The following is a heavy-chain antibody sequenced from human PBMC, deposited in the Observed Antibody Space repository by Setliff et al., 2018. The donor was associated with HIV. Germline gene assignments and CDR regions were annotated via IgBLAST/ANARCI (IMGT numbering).Heavy chain of an antibody. Sequence: PGESLKISCKGSGYSFTNYWIGWVRQVPGKGLEWMGIIYPGDSDTRYSPSFQGQVTISADKSISTAYLQWSSLKASDTAMYYCARLSVVTATRIYYFDYWGQGTLVTVSS. V-gene: IGHV5-51*01. J-gene: IGHJ4*02. CDR2: IYPGDSDT. CDR3: ARLSVVTATRIYYFDY. D-gene: IGHD2-21*02. CDR1: GYSFTNYW.